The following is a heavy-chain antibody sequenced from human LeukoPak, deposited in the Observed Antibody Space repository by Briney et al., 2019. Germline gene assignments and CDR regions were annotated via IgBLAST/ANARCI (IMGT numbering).Heavy chain of an antibody. D-gene: IGHD6-6*01. CDR1: GGTFSSYA. CDR3: ARYPSGLPDAFDI. J-gene: IGHJ3*02. Sequence: VASVKVSCKASGGTFSSYAISWVRQAPGQGLEWMGGIIPIFGTANYAQKFQGRVTITADESTSTAYMELSSLRSEDTAVYYCARYPSGLPDAFDIWGQGTMVTVSS. V-gene: IGHV1-69*13. CDR2: IIPIFGTA.